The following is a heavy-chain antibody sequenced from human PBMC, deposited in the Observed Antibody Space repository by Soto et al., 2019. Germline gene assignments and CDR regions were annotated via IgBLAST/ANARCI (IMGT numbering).Heavy chain of an antibody. V-gene: IGHV1-46*01. CDR3: ARDNPYPSYYYGSSGYFSFSGMDG. Sequence: ASVKVSCKASGYTFTSYYMHWVRQAPGQGLEWMGIINPSGGSTSYAQKFQGRVTMTRDTSTSTVYMELSSLRSEDTAVYYCARDNPYPSYYYGSSGYFSFSGMDGSGQATTVTVAS. CDR2: INPSGGST. J-gene: IGHJ6*02. D-gene: IGHD3-22*01. CDR1: GYTFTSYY.